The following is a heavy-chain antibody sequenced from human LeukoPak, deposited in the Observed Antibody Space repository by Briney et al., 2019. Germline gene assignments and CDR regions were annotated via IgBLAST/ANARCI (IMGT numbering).Heavy chain of an antibody. D-gene: IGHD3-22*01. Sequence: GESLKISCKGSGYSFTSYWIGWVRQMPGKGLEWMGIIYPGDSDTRYSPSFQGQVTILADKSISTAYLQWSSLKASDTAMYYCARQADSSGYYDAFDIWGQGTMVTVSS. CDR2: IYPGDSDT. CDR3: ARQADSSGYYDAFDI. V-gene: IGHV5-51*01. CDR1: GYSFTSYW. J-gene: IGHJ3*02.